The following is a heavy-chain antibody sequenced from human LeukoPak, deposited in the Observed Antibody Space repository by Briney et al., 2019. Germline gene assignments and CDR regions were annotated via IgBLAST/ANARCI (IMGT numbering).Heavy chain of an antibody. Sequence: ASVKVSCKASGYTFTGYYMHWVRQAPGQGLEWMGWINPNSGGTNYAQKFQGRVTMTTDTSTSTAYMELRSLRSDDTAVYYCARVGDYYDSSGFRVSGVYYYYMDVWGKGTTVTVSS. V-gene: IGHV1-2*02. CDR3: ARVGDYYDSSGFRVSGVYYYYMDV. D-gene: IGHD3-22*01. CDR2: INPNSGGT. CDR1: GYTFTGYY. J-gene: IGHJ6*03.